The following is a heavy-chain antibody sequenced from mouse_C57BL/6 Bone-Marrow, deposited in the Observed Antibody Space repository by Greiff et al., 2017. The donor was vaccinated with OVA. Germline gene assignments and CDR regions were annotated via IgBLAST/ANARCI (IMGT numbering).Heavy chain of an antibody. CDR1: GYSITSGYY. V-gene: IGHV3-6*01. J-gene: IGHJ1*03. CDR3: GDFDV. CDR2: ISYDGSN. Sequence: ESGPGLVKPSQSLSLTCSVTGYSITSGYYWNWIRQFPGNKLEWMGYISYDGSNNYNPSLKNRISITRDTSKNQFFLTLNSVTTEDTATYYCGDFDVWGTGTTVTVSS.